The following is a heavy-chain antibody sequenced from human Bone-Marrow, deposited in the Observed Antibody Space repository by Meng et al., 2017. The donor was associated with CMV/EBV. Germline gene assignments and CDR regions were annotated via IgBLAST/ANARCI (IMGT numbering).Heavy chain of an antibody. Sequence: SETLSLTCTVSGGSISSYYWSWIRQPPGKGLEWIGYIYYSGSTNYNPSLKSRVTISVDTSKNQFSLKLSSVTAADTAVYYCARAGSAMVRGGKGAIFYYYGMDVLGQGTTVTVSS. D-gene: IGHD3-10*01. J-gene: IGHJ6*02. CDR3: ARAGSAMVRGGKGAIFYYYGMDV. CDR1: GGSISSYY. CDR2: IYYSGST. V-gene: IGHV4-59*01.